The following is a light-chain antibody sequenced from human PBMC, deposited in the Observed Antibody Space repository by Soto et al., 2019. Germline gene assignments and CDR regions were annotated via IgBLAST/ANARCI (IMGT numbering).Light chain of an antibody. CDR3: QSYDSSLSGFV. V-gene: IGLV1-40*01. Sequence: QSVLTQPPSVSGAPGQRVTISCTGSSSDIGAGYAVHWCQQLPGTAPKLLIYGNTNRPSGVPDRFSGSRSGTSASLAITGLQAEDEADYYCQSYDSSLSGFVFGTGTKVTVL. J-gene: IGLJ1*01. CDR2: GNT. CDR1: SSDIGAGYA.